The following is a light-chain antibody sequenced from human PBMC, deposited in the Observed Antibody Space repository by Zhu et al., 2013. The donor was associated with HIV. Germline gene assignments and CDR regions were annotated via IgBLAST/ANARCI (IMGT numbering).Light chain of an antibody. J-gene: IGLJ2*01. Sequence: QSVLTQPPSASGTPGQRVTISCSGSSSNIGSNTVNWYLQLPGTAPKLLIYSNSQRPSGVSSRFSASKSGNTASLTISGLLTEDEADYFCCSYADSRTLLFGGGTRLTVL. CDR3: CSYADSRTLL. CDR2: SNS. CDR1: SSNIGSNT. V-gene: IGLV1-44*01.